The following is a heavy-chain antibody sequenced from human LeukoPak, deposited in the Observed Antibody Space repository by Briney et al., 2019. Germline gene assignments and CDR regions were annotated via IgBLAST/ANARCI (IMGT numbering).Heavy chain of an antibody. CDR1: GYSISSGYY. V-gene: IGHV4-38-2*02. D-gene: IGHD3-10*01. Sequence: PSQTLSLTCTVSGYSISSGYYWGWIRQPPGKGLEWIGSIYHSGSTYYNPSLKSRVTISVDTSKNQFSLKLSSVTAADTAVYYCARALSFGEFPDSSYYYMDVWGKGTTVTVSS. CDR2: IYHSGST. J-gene: IGHJ6*03. CDR3: ARALSFGEFPDSSYYYMDV.